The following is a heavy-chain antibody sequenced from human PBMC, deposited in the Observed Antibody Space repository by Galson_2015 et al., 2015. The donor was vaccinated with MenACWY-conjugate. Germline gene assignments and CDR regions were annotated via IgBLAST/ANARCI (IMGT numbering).Heavy chain of an antibody. V-gene: IGHV3-15*01. CDR3: TTAPLPSGFDP. J-gene: IGHJ5*02. CDR2: IRSRASGGTT. Sequence: SLRLSCAASGFRFRDAWMSWVRQVPGKGLEWVGRIRSRASGGTTEYTASMQGRFTISTDDSESTLYLQMNSLQADDTAIYYCTTAPLPSGFDPWGQGTLVIVSS. D-gene: IGHD3-16*01. CDR1: GFRFRDAW.